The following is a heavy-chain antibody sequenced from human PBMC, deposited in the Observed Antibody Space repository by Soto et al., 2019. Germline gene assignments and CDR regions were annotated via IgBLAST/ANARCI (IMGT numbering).Heavy chain of an antibody. J-gene: IGHJ6*02. Sequence: PGGSLRLSCAASGFTFSSYAMHWVRQAPGKGLEWVAVISYDGSNKYYADSVKGRFTISRDNSKNTLYLQMNSLRAEDTAVYYCARDLYCSGGSCYSYGMDVWGQGTTVTVSS. D-gene: IGHD2-15*01. CDR1: GFTFSSYA. CDR3: ARDLYCSGGSCYSYGMDV. V-gene: IGHV3-30-3*01. CDR2: ISYDGSNK.